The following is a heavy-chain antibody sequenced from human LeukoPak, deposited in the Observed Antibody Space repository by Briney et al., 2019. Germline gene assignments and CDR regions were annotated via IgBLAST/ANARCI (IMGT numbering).Heavy chain of an antibody. V-gene: IGHV4-39*01. CDR2: IYYSATT. Sequence: SETLSLTCTVSGGSITNNSDYWGWIRQPPGKGLEWIGSIYYSATTFYNPSLKSRVTISVDTSKNQFSLRLSSVTAADTAVYYCARLTRTTAAGSIPFDYWGQGTLVIVSS. J-gene: IGHJ4*02. CDR1: GGSITNNSDY. D-gene: IGHD6-13*01. CDR3: ARLTRTTAAGSIPFDY.